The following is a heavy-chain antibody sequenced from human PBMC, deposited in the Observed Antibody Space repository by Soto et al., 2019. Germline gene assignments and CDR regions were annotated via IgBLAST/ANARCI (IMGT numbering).Heavy chain of an antibody. J-gene: IGHJ5*02. CDR1: GHTFSSYY. Sequence: GPSVKVTCKASGHTFSSYYMRWVRQAPGQGLEWMGIINPSGGSTRYAQKFQGRVTMTRDTSTSTVYMEMSSLTSEDTAVYYCARDQTYCTGGSCYPWFDPWGQGTLVTVSS. CDR2: INPSGGST. V-gene: IGHV1-46*01. D-gene: IGHD2-15*01. CDR3: ARDQTYCTGGSCYPWFDP.